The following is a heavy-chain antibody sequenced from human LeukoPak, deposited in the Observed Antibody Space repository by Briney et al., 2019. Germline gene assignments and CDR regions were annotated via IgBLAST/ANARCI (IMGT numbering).Heavy chain of an antibody. D-gene: IGHD4-17*01. CDR1: GFTFSSYA. Sequence: PGGSLRLSCAASGFTFSSYAMPWVRQAPGKGLEWVAVISYDGSNKYYADSVKGRFTISRDNSKNTLYLQMNSLRAEDTAVYYCAPERGYGDYVYFDYWGQGTLVTVSS. J-gene: IGHJ4*02. V-gene: IGHV3-30-3*01. CDR2: ISYDGSNK. CDR3: APERGYGDYVYFDY.